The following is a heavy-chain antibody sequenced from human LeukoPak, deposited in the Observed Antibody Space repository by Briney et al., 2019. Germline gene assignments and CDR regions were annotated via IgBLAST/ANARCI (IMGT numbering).Heavy chain of an antibody. J-gene: IGHJ3*02. CDR3: ARDRLRFLEWLPSDAFDI. D-gene: IGHD3-3*01. V-gene: IGHV3-11*01. CDR2: ISSIGSTI. CDR1: GFTFIDYN. Sequence: GGSLRLSSAPSGFTFIDYNMSCIREAPGKGRGRVSYISSIGSTIYYAHSLKGRFTISRDNAKNSLYLQMNSLRAEDTAVYYCARDRLRFLEWLPSDAFDIWGQGTMVTVSS.